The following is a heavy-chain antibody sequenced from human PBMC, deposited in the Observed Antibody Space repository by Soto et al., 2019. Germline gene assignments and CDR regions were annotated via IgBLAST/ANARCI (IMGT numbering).Heavy chain of an antibody. Sequence: EVQLVESGGGLVQPGGSLRLSCAASGFTSGSYPMHWVRQAPGKGLEYVSAISTNGDSTFYANSVKGRFTISRDNSKNTLYLQMGSRRAEDMGVYYCAREGMSRPRWVFDYWGQGTLDTASS. CDR1: GFTSGSYP. CDR2: ISTNGDST. CDR3: AREGMSRPRWVFDY. V-gene: IGHV3-64*01. J-gene: IGHJ4*02. D-gene: IGHD6-13*01.